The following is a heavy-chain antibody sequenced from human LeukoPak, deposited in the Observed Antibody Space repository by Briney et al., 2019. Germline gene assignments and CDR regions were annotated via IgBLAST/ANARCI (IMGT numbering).Heavy chain of an antibody. J-gene: IGHJ4*02. Sequence: ASVKVSCTASGYTFTSYGISWVRQAPGQGLEWMGWISAYNGNTNYAQKLQGRVTMTTDTSTSTAYMELRSLRSDDTAVYYCARSEQWLLTFRYFDYWGQGTLVTVSS. CDR3: ARSEQWLLTFRYFDY. D-gene: IGHD6-19*01. CDR1: GYTFTSYG. CDR2: ISAYNGNT. V-gene: IGHV1-18*01.